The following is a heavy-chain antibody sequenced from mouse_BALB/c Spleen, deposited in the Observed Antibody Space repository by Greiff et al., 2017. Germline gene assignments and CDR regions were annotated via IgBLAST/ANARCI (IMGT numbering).Heavy chain of an antibody. Sequence: QVQLKESGPGLVQPSQSLSITCTVSGFSLTSYGVHWVRQSPGKGLEWLGVIWSGGSTDYNAAFISRLSISKDNSKSQVFFKMNSLQANDTAIYYCARPTTVVATGAMDYWGQGTSVTVSS. CDR3: ARPTTVVATGAMDY. D-gene: IGHD1-1*01. V-gene: IGHV2-2*02. CDR2: IWSGGST. J-gene: IGHJ4*01. CDR1: GFSLTSYG.